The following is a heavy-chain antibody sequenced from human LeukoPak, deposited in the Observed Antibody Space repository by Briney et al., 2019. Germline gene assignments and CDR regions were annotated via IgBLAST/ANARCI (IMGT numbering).Heavy chain of an antibody. CDR3: ARDFVVATTQYYFYYGMDV. J-gene: IGHJ6*04. CDR1: GFTFSIYC. CDR2: ISSGSSYI. Sequence: GGSQSLLCAASGFTFSIYCINWARHPPGKGREWVSSISSGSSYIYYADSVEGRFSISRDNAKNSLYLQMNSLRAEDTGVYYCARDFVVATTQYYFYYGMDVWGKGTTVTVSS. V-gene: IGHV3-21*01. D-gene: IGHD5-12*01.